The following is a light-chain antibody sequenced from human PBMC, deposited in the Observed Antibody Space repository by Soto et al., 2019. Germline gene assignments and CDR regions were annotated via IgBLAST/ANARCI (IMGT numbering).Light chain of an antibody. CDR3: SSHSSSSTLVV. V-gene: IGLV2-14*03. CDR1: SSDVGGYNY. J-gene: IGLJ2*01. CDR2: DVN. Sequence: QSVLTQPASMSGSPGQSITISCTGTSSDVGGYNYVSWYRQHPGKAPKLMIYDVNNRPSGVSNRFSGSKSGNTASLTISGLQAEDEADSYCSSHSSSSTLVVFGGGTKLTVL.